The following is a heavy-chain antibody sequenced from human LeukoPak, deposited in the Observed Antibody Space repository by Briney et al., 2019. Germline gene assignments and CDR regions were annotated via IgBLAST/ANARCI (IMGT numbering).Heavy chain of an antibody. V-gene: IGHV1-2*02. Sequence: ASVKVSCKASGYTFTGYYMLWVRQAPGQGLEWMGWINPNSGGTNYAQKFQGRVTMTRDTSISTAYMELSRLRSDDTAVYYCARSMASGSYYNDYWGQGTLVTVSS. D-gene: IGHD1-26*01. CDR2: INPNSGGT. J-gene: IGHJ4*02. CDR3: ARSMASGSYYNDY. CDR1: GYTFTGYY.